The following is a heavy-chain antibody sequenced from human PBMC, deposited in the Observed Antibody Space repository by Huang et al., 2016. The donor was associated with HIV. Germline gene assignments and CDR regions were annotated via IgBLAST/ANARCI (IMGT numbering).Heavy chain of an antibody. CDR2: ISIDGHNK. V-gene: IGHV3-30-3*01. CDR3: ARRFDYADY. J-gene: IGHJ4*02. Sequence: QVQLVESGGGVVQPGKSLRLSCAASGFTFSSYEMHWIRQAPGKGLEWVAVISIDGHNKYYSDSVKGRFTISRDNSKNTLFLQMNSLRAEDTALYFCARRFDYADYWGQGTLVTVSS. CDR1: GFTFSSYE.